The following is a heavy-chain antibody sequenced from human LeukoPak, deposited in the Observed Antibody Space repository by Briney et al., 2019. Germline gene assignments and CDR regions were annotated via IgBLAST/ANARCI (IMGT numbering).Heavy chain of an antibody. CDR2: INSDGINT. D-gene: IGHD3-10*01. V-gene: IGHV3-74*01. CDR3: ARDYVSGSFGP. CDR1: GFTFSNYW. Sequence: PGGSLRLSCAASGFTFSNYWMHWVRQAPGKGLVWVSRINSDGINTSYADSVKGRFTISRDNAKNTLNLQMNSLRDEDTAVYYCARDYVSGSFGPWGQGTLVTVSS. J-gene: IGHJ5*02.